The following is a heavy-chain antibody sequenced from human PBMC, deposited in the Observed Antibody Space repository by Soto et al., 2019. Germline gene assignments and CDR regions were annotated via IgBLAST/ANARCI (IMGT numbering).Heavy chain of an antibody. D-gene: IGHD2-2*01. CDR1: GFTFSSYA. J-gene: IGHJ2*01. V-gene: IGHV3-23*01. Sequence: EVQLLESGGGLVQPGGSLRLSCAASGFTFSSYAMSWVRQAPGKGLEWVSGISGSGDSTYYADSVKGRFTISRDNSESTLYLQMNSLRADDTAVYYCAKSAGGYCSTTTCAGNFGYFDLWGRGTLVTVSS. CDR3: AKSAGGYCSTTTCAGNFGYFDL. CDR2: ISGSGDST.